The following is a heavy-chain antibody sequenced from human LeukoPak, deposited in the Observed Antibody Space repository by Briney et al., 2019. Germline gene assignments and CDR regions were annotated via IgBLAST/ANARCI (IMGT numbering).Heavy chain of an antibody. CDR3: ARTDTGIAVAGQYYFDY. J-gene: IGHJ4*02. CDR2: IIPIFGTA. CDR1: GGTFSSYA. D-gene: IGHD6-19*01. Sequence: ASVKVSCRASGGTFSSYAISWVRQAPGQGLEWMGGIIPIFGTANYAQKFQGRVTITADESTSAAYMELSSLRSEDTAVYYCARTDTGIAVAGQYYFDYWGQGTLVTVSS. V-gene: IGHV1-69*13.